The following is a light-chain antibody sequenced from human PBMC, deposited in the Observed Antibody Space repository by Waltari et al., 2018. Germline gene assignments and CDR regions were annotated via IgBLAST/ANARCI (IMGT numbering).Light chain of an antibody. CDR3: QQYYSDPLT. Sequence: AIRMTQSPSSLPASTGDRVTITCRASQHIAGYLAWYQQKPGKAPNLLIYAASALQSGVPSRFSGSGSGTDFTLTISCLQSEDFATYYCQQYYSDPLTFGGGTKVEIK. J-gene: IGKJ4*01. CDR2: AAS. CDR1: QHIAGY. V-gene: IGKV1-8*01.